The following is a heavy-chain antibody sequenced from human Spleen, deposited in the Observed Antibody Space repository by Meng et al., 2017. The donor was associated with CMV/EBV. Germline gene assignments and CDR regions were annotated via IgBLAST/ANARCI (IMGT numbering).Heavy chain of an antibody. CDR3: ARDVVVVVATTQGYYHYGLDV. V-gene: IGHV4-30-4*08. D-gene: IGHD2-15*01. J-gene: IGHJ6*02. Sequence: SETLSLTCTVSGGSISSGDYYWTWIRQPPGKGLEWIGYIYDSGTTYYNPSLKSRIIISIDTSKNQFSLKLSSVTAADAAVYYCARDVVVVVATTQGYYHYGLDVWGQGTTVTVSS. CDR1: GGSISSGDYY. CDR2: IYDSGTT.